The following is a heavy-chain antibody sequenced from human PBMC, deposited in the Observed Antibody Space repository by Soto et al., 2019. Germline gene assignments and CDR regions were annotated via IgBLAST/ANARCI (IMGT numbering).Heavy chain of an antibody. V-gene: IGHV3-33*01. CDR2: IWYDGSNK. CDR1: GFTFSSYG. CDR3: ARGVCSGGSCYPDY. Sequence: GGSLRLSCAASGFTFSSYGMHWVRQAPGKGLEWVAVIWYDGSNKYYADSVKGRFTISRDNSKNTLYLQMNSLRAEDTAVYYCARGVCSGGSCYPDYWGQGTLVTVSS. D-gene: IGHD2-15*01. J-gene: IGHJ4*02.